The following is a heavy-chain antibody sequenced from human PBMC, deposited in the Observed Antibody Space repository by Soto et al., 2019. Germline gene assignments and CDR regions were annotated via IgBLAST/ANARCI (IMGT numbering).Heavy chain of an antibody. V-gene: IGHV1-8*01. CDR2: INPNSGNT. CDR1: GYIFTNYD. J-gene: IGHJ4*02. Sequence: ASVKVSCKASGYIFTNYDINWVRQATGQGLEYLGWINPNSGNTGYVQKFQGRVTITRDTSASTAYMELSSLRSEDTAVYYCARDLGGWPDYWGQGTLVTVSS. D-gene: IGHD2-15*01. CDR3: ARDLGGWPDY.